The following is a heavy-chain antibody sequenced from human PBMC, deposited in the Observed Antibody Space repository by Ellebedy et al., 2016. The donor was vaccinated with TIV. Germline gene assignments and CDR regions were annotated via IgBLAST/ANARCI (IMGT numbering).Heavy chain of an antibody. D-gene: IGHD2-15*01. CDR1: GGSISSYY. CDR2: ISYSGST. J-gene: IGHJ1*01. CDR3: ARGGYCSGGSCPFQH. Sequence: SETLSLTXTVSGGSISSYYWSWIRQPPGKGLEWIAYISYSGSTNYNPSLKSRVTISVDTSKNQFSLKLSSVTAADTAVYYCARGGYCSGGSCPFQHWGQGTLVTVSS. V-gene: IGHV4-59*01.